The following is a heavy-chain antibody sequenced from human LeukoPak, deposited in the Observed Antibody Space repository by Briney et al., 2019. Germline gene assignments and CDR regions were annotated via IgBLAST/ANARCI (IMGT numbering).Heavy chain of an antibody. Sequence: SETLSLTCTVSGGSISSYYWSWIRQPPGKGLEWIGYIYYNGRTKYNPSLTSRVTISVDTSKNQFSLQLTSVTAADTAVYYCARSFNDNFFFENWGQGTLVTVSS. CDR2: IYYNGRT. J-gene: IGHJ4*02. V-gene: IGHV4-59*08. CDR1: GGSISSYY. D-gene: IGHD1-1*01. CDR3: ARSFNDNFFFEN.